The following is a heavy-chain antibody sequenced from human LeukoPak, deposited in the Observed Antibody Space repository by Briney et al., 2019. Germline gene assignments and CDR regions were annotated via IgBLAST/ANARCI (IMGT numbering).Heavy chain of an antibody. CDR2: IYYSGST. Sequence: SETLSLTCTVSGGSISSYYWSWIRQPPGKGLEWIGYIYYSGSTNYNPSLKSRVTISVDTSKNQFSLKLSSVTAADTAVYFCARGPDDLLRDFGVFDLWGQGSLVTVSS. CDR3: ARGPDDLLRDFGVFDL. D-gene: IGHD1-26*01. J-gene: IGHJ4*02. V-gene: IGHV4-59*12. CDR1: GGSISSYY.